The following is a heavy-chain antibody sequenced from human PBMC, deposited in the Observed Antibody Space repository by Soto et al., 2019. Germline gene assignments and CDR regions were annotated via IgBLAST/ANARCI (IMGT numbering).Heavy chain of an antibody. Sequence: QVHVVESGGGVVQPGRPLRISCVASGFTFSSYGFHWVRQAPRKGLEWVAIISFDGRNEFYADSVKGRFNISRDNSRNTLYLQMNTPRPEDTAVYYCVTSSHVLSTIYYYYYYLDVWGKGTTVTVSS. CDR2: ISFDGRNE. CDR1: GFTFSSYG. J-gene: IGHJ6*03. CDR3: VTSSHVLSTIYYYYYYLDV. V-gene: IGHV3-30*03. D-gene: IGHD2-15*01.